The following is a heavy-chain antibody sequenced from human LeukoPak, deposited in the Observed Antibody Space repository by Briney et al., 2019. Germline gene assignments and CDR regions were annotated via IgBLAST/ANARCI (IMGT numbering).Heavy chain of an antibody. J-gene: IGHJ3*02. CDR3: ARDDIYVGDAFDI. V-gene: IGHV6-1*01. CDR1: GDSVSTNGAA. D-gene: IGHD3-16*01. Sequence: SQTLSLTCAISGDSVSTNGAAWSWIRQSPSRGLEWLGRTYHRSKWYTDYADSVKSRISITPDKSKNQFSLHLNSVTPEDSAIYYCARDDIYVGDAFDIWGQGTVVTVSS. CDR2: TYHRSKWYT.